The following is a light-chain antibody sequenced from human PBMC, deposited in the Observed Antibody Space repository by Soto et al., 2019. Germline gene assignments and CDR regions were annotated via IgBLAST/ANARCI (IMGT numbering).Light chain of an antibody. V-gene: IGLV1-47*01. CDR3: QSYDSTLSARYV. CDR1: TSNIGSHY. Sequence: QSVLTQPPSASGTPGQTVTISCSGSTSNIGSHYVHWYQQLPGTAPKLLIHRINQRPSGVPDRFSGSKSGTSASLAISGLRSEDEADYYCQSYDSTLSARYVFGTGTKLTVL. CDR2: RIN. J-gene: IGLJ1*01.